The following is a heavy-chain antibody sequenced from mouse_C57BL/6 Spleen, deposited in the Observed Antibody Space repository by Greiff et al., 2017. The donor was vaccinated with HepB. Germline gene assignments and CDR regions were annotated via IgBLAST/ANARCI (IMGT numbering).Heavy chain of an antibody. V-gene: IGHV1-5*01. J-gene: IGHJ3*01. CDR3: TRKEGYDGPFAY. D-gene: IGHD2-3*01. Sequence: VQLQQSGTVLARPGASVKMSCKTSGYTFTSYWMHWVKQRPGQGLEWIGAIYPGNSDTSYNQKFKGKAKLTAVTSASTAYMELCSLTNEDSAVYYCTRKEGYDGPFAYWGQGTLVTVSA. CDR2: IYPGNSDT. CDR1: GYTFTSYW.